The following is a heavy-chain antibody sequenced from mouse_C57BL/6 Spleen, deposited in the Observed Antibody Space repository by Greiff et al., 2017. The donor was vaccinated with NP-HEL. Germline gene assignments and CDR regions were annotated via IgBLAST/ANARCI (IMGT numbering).Heavy chain of an antibody. CDR2: ISYDGSN. Sequence: VQLKESGPGLVKPSQSLSLTCSVTGYSITSGYYWNWIRQFPGNKLEWMGYISYDGSNNYNPSLKNRISITRDTSKNQFFLKLNSVTTEDTATYYCARGGTGYYAMDYWGQGTSVTVSS. V-gene: IGHV3-6*01. J-gene: IGHJ4*01. CDR3: ARGGTGYYAMDY. CDR1: GYSITSGYY. D-gene: IGHD3-3*01.